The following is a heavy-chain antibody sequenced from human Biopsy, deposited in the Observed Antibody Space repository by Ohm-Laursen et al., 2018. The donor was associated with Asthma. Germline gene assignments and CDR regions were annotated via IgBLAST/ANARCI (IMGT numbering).Heavy chain of an antibody. D-gene: IGHD6-19*01. V-gene: IGHV1-69*10. CDR1: GDSLGSFLNYA. CDR2: IIPIFGIA. Sequence: AASVKVSCKASGDSLGSFLNYAISWVRQAPGQGLEWMGGIIPIFGIANYAQKFQGRVTITADKSTSTAYMELSSLRSEDTAVYYCAREMRAGRGNAFDIWGQGTMVTVSS. CDR3: AREMRAGRGNAFDI. J-gene: IGHJ3*02.